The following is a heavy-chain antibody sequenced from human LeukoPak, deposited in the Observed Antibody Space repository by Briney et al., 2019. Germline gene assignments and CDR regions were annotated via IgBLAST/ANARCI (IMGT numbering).Heavy chain of an antibody. CDR3: ARDSGYSSSWYYYYYGMDV. CDR1: GFTFSSYG. CDR2: IWYDGSNK. Sequence: PGGSLRLSCAASGFTFSSYGMHWVRQAPGKGLEWVAVIWYDGSNKYYADSVKGRFTISRDNSKNTLYLQMNSLRAEDTAVHYCARDSGYSSSWYYYYYGMDVWGQGTTVTVSS. D-gene: IGHD6-13*01. V-gene: IGHV3-33*01. J-gene: IGHJ6*02.